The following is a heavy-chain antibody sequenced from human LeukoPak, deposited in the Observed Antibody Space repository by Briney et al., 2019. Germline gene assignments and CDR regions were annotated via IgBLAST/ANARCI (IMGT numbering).Heavy chain of an antibody. CDR2: ISSSSSYI. Sequence: GGSLRLSCAASGFTFSSYAMSWVRQAPGKGLEWVSSISSSSSYIYYADSVKGRFTISRDNAKNSLYLQMNSLRAEDTAVYYCARVSVAAAGTDYYYYYGMDVWGKGTTVTVSS. V-gene: IGHV3-21*01. J-gene: IGHJ6*04. CDR3: ARVSVAAAGTDYYYYYGMDV. D-gene: IGHD6-13*01. CDR1: GFTFSSYA.